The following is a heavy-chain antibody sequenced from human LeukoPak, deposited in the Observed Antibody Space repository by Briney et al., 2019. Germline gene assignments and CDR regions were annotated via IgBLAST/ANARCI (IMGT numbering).Heavy chain of an antibody. Sequence: PSETLSLTCTVSGGSISSYYWSWIRQPPGKGLEWIGYIYYSGSTNYNPSLKSRVTISVDTSKNQFSLKLSSVTAADTAVYYCARYPYCDFWNRAFDIWGQGTMVTVSS. V-gene: IGHV4-59*01. J-gene: IGHJ3*02. CDR1: GGSISSYY. D-gene: IGHD3-3*01. CDR2: IYYSGST. CDR3: ARYPYCDFWNRAFDI.